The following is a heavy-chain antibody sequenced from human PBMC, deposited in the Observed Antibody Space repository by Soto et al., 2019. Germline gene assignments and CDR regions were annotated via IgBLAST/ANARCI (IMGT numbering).Heavy chain of an antibody. CDR3: ARAPDYGDTGRWFDP. Sequence: QVQLLQSGAEGKKPGASVKVSCKASGYTFTHYDINWVRQAPGHGLEWMEGMNPNSGYSAYAQKFQGRVTVTRITSIGTAYLEVRSRLSEETATYYCARAPDYGDTGRWFDPWGQGTLVTVSS. J-gene: IGHJ5*02. CDR1: GYTFTHYD. V-gene: IGHV1-8*01. CDR2: MNPNSGYS. D-gene: IGHD4-17*01.